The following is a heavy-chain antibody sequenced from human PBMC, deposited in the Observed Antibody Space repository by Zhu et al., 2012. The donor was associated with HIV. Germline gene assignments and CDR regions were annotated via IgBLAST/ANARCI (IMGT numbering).Heavy chain of an antibody. Sequence: QVQLQESGPRLVKPSETLSLTCAVSGYSISSGYYWGWIRQPPGKGLEWIGSIYHSGSTHYNPSLRSRVSISVDTSKNQFSLNLSSVTAADTAVYYCARSRILLRAFGAFDIWGQGQWSASLQ. CDR1: GYSISSGYY. J-gene: IGHJ3*02. D-gene: IGHD3-10*01. CDR3: ARSRILLRAFGAFDI. V-gene: IGHV4-38-2*01. CDR2: IYHSGST.